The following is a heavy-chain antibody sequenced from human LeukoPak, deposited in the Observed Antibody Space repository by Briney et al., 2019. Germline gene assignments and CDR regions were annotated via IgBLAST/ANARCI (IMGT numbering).Heavy chain of an antibody. J-gene: IGHJ4*02. V-gene: IGHV4-39*07. CDR1: GGSISSSSYY. CDR2: IYYSGST. D-gene: IGHD3-10*01. CDR3: ARDTTGTVWFGELSYYFDY. Sequence: SETLSLTCTVSGGSISSSSYYWGWIRQPPGKGLEWIGSIYYSGSTYYNPSLKSRVTISVDTSKNQFSLKLSSVTAADTAVYYCARDTTGTVWFGELSYYFDYWGQGTLVTVSS.